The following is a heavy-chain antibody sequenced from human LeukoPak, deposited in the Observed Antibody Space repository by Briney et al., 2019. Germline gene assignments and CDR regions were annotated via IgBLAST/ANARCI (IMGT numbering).Heavy chain of an antibody. CDR3: AKNSGYDPYWDY. Sequence: GGSLRLSCAASGFTFSDYYMSWIRQAPGKGLEWVSYISSSGSTTYYADSVKGRFTISRDNSKNTLYLQMNSLRAEDTAVYYCAKNSGYDPYWDYWGQGTLVTVSS. J-gene: IGHJ4*02. D-gene: IGHD5-12*01. CDR1: GFTFSDYY. V-gene: IGHV3-11*01. CDR2: ISSSGSTT.